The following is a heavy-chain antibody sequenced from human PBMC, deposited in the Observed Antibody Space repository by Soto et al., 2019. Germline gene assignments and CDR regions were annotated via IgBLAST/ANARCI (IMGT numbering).Heavy chain of an antibody. V-gene: IGHV4-4*02. CDR3: ARSRYFDWLPLDS. CDR2: VYHSGDT. CDR1: GGSISTSNW. J-gene: IGHJ4*02. Sequence: QVQLQESGPGLVKPSGTLSLTCAVSGGSISTSNWWAWVRQSPGKGLEWLGEVYHSGDTNYNPSLKRRVTGSVDYPTNPFSLKLTSVTAADTAVYFCARSRYFDWLPLDSWGQGTLVTVSS. D-gene: IGHD3-9*01.